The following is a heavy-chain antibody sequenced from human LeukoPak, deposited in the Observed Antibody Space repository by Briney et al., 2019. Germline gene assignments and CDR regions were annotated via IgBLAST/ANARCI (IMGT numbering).Heavy chain of an antibody. D-gene: IGHD3-10*01. CDR3: ARAAGRGTMVRGVGYFQH. CDR2: IYTSWST. CDR1: GGSISSYY. V-gene: IGHV4-4*07. J-gene: IGHJ1*01. Sequence: SETLSLTCTVSGGSISSYYWSWIRQPAGKGLEWIGPIYTSWSTNYNPSLKSRVTMSVDTSKNQFSLKLSSVTAADTAVYYCARAAGRGTMVRGVGYFQHWGQGTLVTVSS.